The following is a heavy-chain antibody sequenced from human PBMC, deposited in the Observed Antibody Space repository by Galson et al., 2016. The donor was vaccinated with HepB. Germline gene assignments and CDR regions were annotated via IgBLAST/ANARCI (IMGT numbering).Heavy chain of an antibody. CDR1: GGSISSSSSY. Sequence: ETLSLTCSVSGGSISSSSSYWGWIRQPPGKGLEWIGSNHYSGNTYYNPSLKSRVTISVDTSKNQLSLKLSFVTAADTAVYYCARHDWSGYSYGYDYWGQGTLVTVSS. D-gene: IGHD5-18*01. J-gene: IGHJ4*02. CDR2: NHYSGNT. V-gene: IGHV4-39*01. CDR3: ARHDWSGYSYGYDY.